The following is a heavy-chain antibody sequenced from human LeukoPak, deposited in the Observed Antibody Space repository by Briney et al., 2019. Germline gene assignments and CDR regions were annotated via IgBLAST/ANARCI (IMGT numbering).Heavy chain of an antibody. V-gene: IGHV4-34*01. CDR1: GGSFSGYY. D-gene: IGHD2-15*01. Sequence: PSETLSLTCAVYGGSFSGYYWSWIRHPPGKGLEWIGEINHSGSTNYNPSLKSRVTISVDTSKNQFSLKLSSVTAADTAVYYCARGLIGVVVAATLNYYYYMDVWGKGTTVTVSS. CDR3: ARGLIGVVVAATLNYYYYMDV. CDR2: INHSGST. J-gene: IGHJ6*03.